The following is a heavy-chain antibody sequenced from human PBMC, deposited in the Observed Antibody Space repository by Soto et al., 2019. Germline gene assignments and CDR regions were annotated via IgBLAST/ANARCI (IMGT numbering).Heavy chain of an antibody. CDR1: GGYISSYC. J-gene: IGHJ3*02. CDR2: IYYSGST. V-gene: IGHV4-59*08. CDR3: ARTGGEDAFDI. D-gene: IGHD3-16*01. Sequence: PSETQCLTCTVAGGYISSYCWSWIRQQPGKGLEWIGYIYYSGSTNYNPSLKSRVTISVDPSKNQFSLKLSSVTAAGTAVYYCARTGGEDAFDIWGQGTMVTVS.